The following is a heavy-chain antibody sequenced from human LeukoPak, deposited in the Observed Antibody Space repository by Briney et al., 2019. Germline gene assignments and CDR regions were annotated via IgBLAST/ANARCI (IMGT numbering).Heavy chain of an antibody. Sequence: SVRVSCKASGGTFSSYAISWVRQAPGQGLEWMGGIIPIFGTSNYAQKFQGRVTITADESTSTAYMELSSLRSEDTAVYYCARSTTAMVRCYFDYWGQGTMLTVS. CDR3: ARSTTAMVRCYFDY. CDR2: IIPIFGTS. D-gene: IGHD5-18*01. J-gene: IGHJ4*02. V-gene: IGHV1-69*13. CDR1: GGTFSSYA.